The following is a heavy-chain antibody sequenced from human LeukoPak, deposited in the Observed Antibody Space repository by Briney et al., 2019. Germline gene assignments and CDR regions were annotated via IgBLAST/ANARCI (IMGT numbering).Heavy chain of an antibody. Sequence: PSETLSLTCTVSGDSISSGDYHWTWIRQHPGKGLEWIGYIHYSGSTYYNPSLKSRVTISVDTSKNQFSLKVSSVTAADTAVYYCARAKYSSGWYLDYWGQGTLVTVSS. CDR1: GDSISSGDYH. J-gene: IGHJ4*02. D-gene: IGHD6-19*01. CDR3: ARAKYSSGWYLDY. CDR2: IHYSGST. V-gene: IGHV4-31*03.